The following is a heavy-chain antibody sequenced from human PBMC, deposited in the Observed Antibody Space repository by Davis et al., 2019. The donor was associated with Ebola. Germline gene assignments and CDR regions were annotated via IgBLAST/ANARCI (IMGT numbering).Heavy chain of an antibody. D-gene: IGHD6-6*01. Sequence: GESLKISCAASGFTFSDYYMSWIRQAPGKGLEWVSYISSSSSYTNYADSVKGRFTISRDNAKNSLYLQMNSLRAEGTAVYYCARVGSSEGGLDYWGQGTLVTVSS. CDR1: GFTFSDYY. V-gene: IGHV3-11*06. CDR3: ARVGSSEGGLDY. CDR2: ISSSSSYT. J-gene: IGHJ4*02.